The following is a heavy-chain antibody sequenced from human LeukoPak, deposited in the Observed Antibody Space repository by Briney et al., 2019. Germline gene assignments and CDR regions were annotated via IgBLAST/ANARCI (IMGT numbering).Heavy chain of an antibody. CDR1: GGSISSSSFY. CDR3: ARHSRSGYSDYESAFDI. V-gene: IGHV4-39*01. CDR2: IFYSGST. J-gene: IGHJ3*02. Sequence: PSETLSLTCTVSGGSISSSSFYWDWIRQPPGKGLEWIGTIFYSGSTYYNPSLKSRITISVDTSKNQFSLKLSSVTAADTAVYYCARHSRSGYSDYESAFDIWGQGTMVIVYS. D-gene: IGHD5-12*01.